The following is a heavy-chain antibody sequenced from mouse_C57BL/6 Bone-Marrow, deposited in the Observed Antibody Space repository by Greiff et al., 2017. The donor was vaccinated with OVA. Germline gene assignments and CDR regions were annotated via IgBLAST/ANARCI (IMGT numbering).Heavy chain of an antibody. CDR3: ARDHYYGSSSPSDC. V-gene: IGHV3-6*01. J-gene: IGHJ2*01. D-gene: IGHD1-1*01. CDR2: ISYDGSN. CDR1: GYSIPRGYY. Sequence: EVQLVESGPGLVKPSQSLSPTCCVTGYSIPRGYYWNWIRQFPGNKLEWMGSISYDGSNNYNPSLKNRISITRDTSKNQFFLKLNSVTTEDTATFYCARDHYYGSSSPSDCWGHRNTHTVSS.